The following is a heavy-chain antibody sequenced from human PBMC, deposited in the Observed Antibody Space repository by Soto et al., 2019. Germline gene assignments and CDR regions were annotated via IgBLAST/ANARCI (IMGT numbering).Heavy chain of an antibody. CDR1: GYSFATSW. V-gene: IGHV5-51*01. D-gene: IGHD6-19*01. CDR2: IYPGDSDT. Sequence: GESLKISCKGSGYSFATSWIGWVRQMPGKGLEWMGIIYPGDSDTRYSPSFQGQVTISADKSISTASLQWSSLKASDTAIYYCARLGYGSGWYEGDFVDWGQGSLVTVSS. J-gene: IGHJ4*02. CDR3: ARLGYGSGWYEGDFVD.